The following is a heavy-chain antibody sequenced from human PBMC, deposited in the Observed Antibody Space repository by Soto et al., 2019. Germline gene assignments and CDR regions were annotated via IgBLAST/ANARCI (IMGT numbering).Heavy chain of an antibody. D-gene: IGHD5-18*01. V-gene: IGHV4-34*01. Sequence: SDTLSLTCAVYGGSFSGYYWSWVRQPPGKGLEWIGEINHSGSTNYNPSLKSRVAISVDTSKNQFSLKLSSVTAADTAVYYCARGGYSYGYHYYYHGMDVWGQGXTVTVYS. CDR2: INHSGST. CDR1: GGSFSGYY. CDR3: ARGGYSYGYHYYYHGMDV. J-gene: IGHJ6*02.